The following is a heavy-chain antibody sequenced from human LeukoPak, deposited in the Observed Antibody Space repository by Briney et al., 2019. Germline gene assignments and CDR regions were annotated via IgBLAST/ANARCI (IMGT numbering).Heavy chain of an antibody. D-gene: IGHD3-22*01. CDR2: IYTSGST. CDR1: GGSISSYY. J-gene: IGHJ4*02. Sequence: PSETLSLTCTVSGGSISSYYWSWIRQPAGKGLEWIGRIYTSGSTNYNPSLKSRVTMSVDTSKNQISLKLSSVTAADTAVYYCARESADYYDSSGYRTYYFDYWGQGTLVTVSS. V-gene: IGHV4-4*07. CDR3: ARESADYYDSSGYRTYYFDY.